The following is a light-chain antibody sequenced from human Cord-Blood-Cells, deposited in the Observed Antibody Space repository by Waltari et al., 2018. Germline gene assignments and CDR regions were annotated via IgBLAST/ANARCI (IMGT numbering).Light chain of an antibody. CDR1: QSVSSN. Sequence: EIVMTQSPATLSVSPGERATISCRASQSVSSNLAWDQQKPGQAPRLLIYGASTRATGIPARFSGSGSGTEFTLTISSLQSEDFAVYYCQQYNNWPRTFGQGTKVEIK. V-gene: IGKV3-15*01. CDR3: QQYNNWPRT. J-gene: IGKJ1*01. CDR2: GAS.